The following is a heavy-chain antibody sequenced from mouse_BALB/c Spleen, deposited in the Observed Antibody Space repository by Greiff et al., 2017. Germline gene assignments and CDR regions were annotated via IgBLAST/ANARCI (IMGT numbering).Heavy chain of an antibody. Sequence: VQLQQSGPGLVKPSQSLSLTCTVTGYSITSDYAWNWIRQFPGNKLEWMGYISYSGSTSYNPSLKSRISITRDTSKNQFFLQLNSVTTEDTATYYCARSYPYYAMDYWGQGTSVTVSS. CDR2: ISYSGST. V-gene: IGHV3-2*02. J-gene: IGHJ4*01. D-gene: IGHD1-1*01. CDR1: GYSITSDYA. CDR3: ARSYPYYAMDY.